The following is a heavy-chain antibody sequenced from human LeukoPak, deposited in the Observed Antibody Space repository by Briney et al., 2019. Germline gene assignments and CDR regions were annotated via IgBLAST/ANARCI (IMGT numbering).Heavy chain of an antibody. Sequence: GGSLRLSCAASGFTFSSYSMAWVRQAPGKGLDWVSLINGRGTNTYYADSVSGRFTISRANSKNTLELQMKGPRAEDTAVYYCAKESSSCGAGCYFLLDHWGQGTLVTVSS. CDR3: AKESSSCGAGCYFLLDH. J-gene: IGHJ4*02. CDR1: GFTFSSYS. D-gene: IGHD2-21*02. CDR2: INGRGTNT. V-gene: IGHV3-23*01.